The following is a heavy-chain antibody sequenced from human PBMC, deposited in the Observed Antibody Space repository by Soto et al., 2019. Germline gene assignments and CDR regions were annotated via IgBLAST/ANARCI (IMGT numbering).Heavy chain of an antibody. CDR3: AKDPNGDYIGAFDS. Sequence: GGSLRLSCAASGFSFSSYGMTWVRQAPGKGLEYVSSIRGSGADTFYADSVKGRFTISRDNSKNTLYLQLNSLRVEDTAIYFCAKDPNGDYIGAFDSWGQGSL. D-gene: IGHD4-17*01. CDR2: IRGSGADT. J-gene: IGHJ4*02. CDR1: GFSFSSYG. V-gene: IGHV3-23*01.